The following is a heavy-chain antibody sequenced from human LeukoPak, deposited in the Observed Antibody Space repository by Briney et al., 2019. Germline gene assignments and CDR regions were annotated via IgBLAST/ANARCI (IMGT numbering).Heavy chain of an antibody. CDR1: GFTFSSYG. D-gene: IGHD1-20*01. CDR2: IWYDGSNK. V-gene: IGHV3-33*01. J-gene: IGHJ6*02. Sequence: PGGSLRLSCAASGFTFSSYGMHWVRQAPGKGLEWVVVIWYDGSNKYYADSVKGRFTISRDNSKNTLYLQMNSLRAEDTAVYYCARDSDNWNDMPMRYGMDVWGQGTTVTVSS. CDR3: ARDSDNWNDMPMRYGMDV.